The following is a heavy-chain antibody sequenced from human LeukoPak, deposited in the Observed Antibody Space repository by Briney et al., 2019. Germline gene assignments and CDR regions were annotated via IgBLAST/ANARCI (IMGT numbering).Heavy chain of an antibody. CDR2: IIPIFGTA. D-gene: IGHD3-22*01. Sequence: ASVKVSCKASGGTFSSYAISWVRQAPGQGLEWMGGIIPIFGTANYAQKFQGRVTITTDESTSTAYMELSSLRSEDTAVYYCARDSIDYYDSSGQLGAIDYWGQGTLVTVSS. J-gene: IGHJ4*02. CDR3: ARDSIDYYDSSGQLGAIDY. CDR1: GGTFSSYA. V-gene: IGHV1-69*05.